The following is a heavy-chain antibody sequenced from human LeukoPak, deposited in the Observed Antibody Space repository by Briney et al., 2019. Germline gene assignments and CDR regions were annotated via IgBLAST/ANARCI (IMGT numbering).Heavy chain of an antibody. Sequence: PGGSLRLSCAASGFTFSSYAMHWVRQAPGKGLEYVSAISSNGGSTYYANSVKGRFTISRDNSKNTLYLQMGSLRAEDMAVYYCAKDSVEGSSWYGKRKYFQHWGQGTLVTVSS. D-gene: IGHD6-13*01. V-gene: IGHV3-64*01. CDR3: AKDSVEGSSWYGKRKYFQH. J-gene: IGHJ1*01. CDR2: ISSNGGST. CDR1: GFTFSSYA.